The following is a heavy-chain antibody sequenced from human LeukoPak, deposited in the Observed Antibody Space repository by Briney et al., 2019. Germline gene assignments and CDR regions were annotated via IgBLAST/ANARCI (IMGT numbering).Heavy chain of an antibody. CDR2: IIPIFGTA. D-gene: IGHD3-10*01. J-gene: IGHJ6*03. CDR1: GGTFSSYA. Sequence: ASVKVSCKASGGTFSSYAISWVRQAPGQGLEWMGGIIPIFGTANYAQKFQGRVTMTRDMSTSTVYMELSSLRSEDTAVYYCARTAVYGSGSYYYYYYYMDVWGKGTTVTVSS. CDR3: ARTAVYGSGSYYYYYYYMDV. V-gene: IGHV1-69*05.